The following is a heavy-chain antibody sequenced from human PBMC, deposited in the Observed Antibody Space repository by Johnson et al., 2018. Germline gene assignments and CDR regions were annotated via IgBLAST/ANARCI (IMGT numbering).Heavy chain of an antibody. J-gene: IGHJ6*02. D-gene: IGHD4-17*01. CDR3: ARDKGTVTTKYYYYGMDV. Sequence: QEQLVESGAEVKKPGASVKVSCKASGYTFTSYYMHWVRQAPGQGLEWMGIINPSGGSTSYAQKFQGRVTMTRDTSTSTVYMELSSLRAEDTAVYYCARDKGTVTTKYYYYGMDVWGQGTTVTVSS. CDR1: GYTFTSYY. V-gene: IGHV1-46*01. CDR2: INPSGGST.